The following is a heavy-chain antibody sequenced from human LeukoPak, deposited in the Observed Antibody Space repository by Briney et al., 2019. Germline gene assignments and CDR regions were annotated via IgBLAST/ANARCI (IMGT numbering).Heavy chain of an antibody. CDR3: ARDYMRNDFWSGYAIYYYYGMDV. CDR2: IRQDGGEK. CDR1: GFTFSSYW. Sequence: GGSLRLSCAASGFTFSSYWMHWVRQAPGKGLEWVANIRQDGGEKYYVDSVKGRFTIFRDNAKNSLYLQMNSLRAEDTAVYYCARDYMRNDFWSGYAIYYYYGMDVWGQGTTVTVSS. V-gene: IGHV3-7*03. D-gene: IGHD3-3*01. J-gene: IGHJ6*02.